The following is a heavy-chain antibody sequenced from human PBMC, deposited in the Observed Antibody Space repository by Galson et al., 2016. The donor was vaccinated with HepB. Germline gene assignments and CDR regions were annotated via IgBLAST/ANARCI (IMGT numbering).Heavy chain of an antibody. CDR2: ISWDGAST. CDR1: GFTFDDST. CDR3: AKDIVTGTYFGVGVYPYFYGMDV. D-gene: IGHD1-26*01. J-gene: IGHJ6*02. V-gene: IGHV3-43*01. Sequence: SLRLSCAASGFTFDDSTMHWVRPGPGKGLEWVSVISWDGASTHYADAVKGRFTVSRDNSRNSLYLQMNSLRIEDTALYYCAKDIVTGTYFGVGVYPYFYGMDVWGQGTTVTVSS.